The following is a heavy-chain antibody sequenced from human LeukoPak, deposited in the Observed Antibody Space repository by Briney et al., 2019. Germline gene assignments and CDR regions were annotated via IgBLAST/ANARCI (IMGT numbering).Heavy chain of an antibody. CDR3: AREIVATIIYYGMDV. CDR2: INTYNGNT. V-gene: IGHV1-18*01. CDR1: GYTFTSHG. D-gene: IGHD5-12*01. Sequence: ASVKVSCKASGYTFTSHGISWVRQALGQGLEWMGWINTYNGNTKYAQRLQGRVTITRDTSASTAYMELSSLRSEDTAVYYCAREIVATIIYYGMDVWGQGTTVTVSS. J-gene: IGHJ6*02.